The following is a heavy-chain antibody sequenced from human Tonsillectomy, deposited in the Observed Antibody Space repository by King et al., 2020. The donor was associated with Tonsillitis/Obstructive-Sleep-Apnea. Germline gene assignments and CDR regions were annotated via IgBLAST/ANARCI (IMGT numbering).Heavy chain of an antibody. CDR2: ISWNSGSI. CDR1: GFTFDDYA. V-gene: IGHV3-9*01. CDR3: ANAPRYQLVCGAFDY. J-gene: IGHJ4*02. Sequence: VQLVESGGGLVQPGRSLRLSCAASGFTFDDYAMHWVRQAPGKGLEWVSGISWNSGSIGYADSVKGRFTISRDNAKNTLYLQMNSLRAEDTVLYYCANAPRYQLVCGAFDYWGQGTLVTVSS. D-gene: IGHD2-2*01.